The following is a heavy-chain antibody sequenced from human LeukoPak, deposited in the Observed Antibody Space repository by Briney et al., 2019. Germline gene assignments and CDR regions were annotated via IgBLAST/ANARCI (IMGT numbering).Heavy chain of an antibody. D-gene: IGHD3-22*01. CDR1: GFTFSSYD. V-gene: IGHV3-13*01. CDR3: ARGVGNYYDSSGRSGRFDP. Sequence: GGSLRLSCAASGFTFSSYDMHWVRQATGKGQEWVSAIGTAGDTYYPGSVKGRFTISRENAKNSLYLQMNSLRAGDTAVYYCARGVGNYYDSSGRSGRFDPWGQGTLVTVSS. J-gene: IGHJ5*02. CDR2: IGTAGDT.